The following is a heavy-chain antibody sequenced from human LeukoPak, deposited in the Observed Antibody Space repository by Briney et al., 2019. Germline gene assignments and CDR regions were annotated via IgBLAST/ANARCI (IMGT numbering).Heavy chain of an antibody. D-gene: IGHD5-12*01. CDR2: IYTSGST. CDR3: AASDRGFDAFDI. Sequence: SETLSLTCTVSGGSIGSYYWSWIRQPAGKGLEWIGRIYTSGSTNYNPSLKSRVTMSLDTSKNHFSLKLSSVTAADTAVYYCAASDRGFDAFDIWGQGTMVTVSS. J-gene: IGHJ3*02. CDR1: GGSIGSYY. V-gene: IGHV4-4*07.